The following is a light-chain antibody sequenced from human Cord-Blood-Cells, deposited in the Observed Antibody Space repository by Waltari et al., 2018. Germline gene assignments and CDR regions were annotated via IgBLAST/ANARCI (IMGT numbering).Light chain of an antibody. V-gene: IGKV1-5*01. Sequence: DIQMTQSPSTLSASVGARVTITCRASQSISSWLAWYQQKPRKAPKLLIYDASSLESGVPSRFSGSGSGTEFTLTISSLQPDDFATYYCQQYNSYSPGYTFGQGTKLEIK. J-gene: IGKJ2*01. CDR2: DAS. CDR3: QQYNSYSPGYT. CDR1: QSISSW.